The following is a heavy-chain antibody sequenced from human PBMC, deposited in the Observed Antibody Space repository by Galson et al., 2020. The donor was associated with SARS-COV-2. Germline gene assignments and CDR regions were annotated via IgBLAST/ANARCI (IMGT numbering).Heavy chain of an antibody. CDR1: GFTFSSYS. V-gene: IGHV3-21*01. Sequence: GGSLRLSCAASGFTFSSYSMNWVRQAPGKGLEWVSSISSSSSYIYYADSVKGRFTISRDNAKNSLYLQMNSLRAEDTAVYYCARVRTYYGSGSYYSYYYYGMDVWGQGTTVTVSS. J-gene: IGHJ6*02. CDR3: ARVRTYYGSGSYYSYYYYGMDV. CDR2: ISSSSSYI. D-gene: IGHD3-10*01.